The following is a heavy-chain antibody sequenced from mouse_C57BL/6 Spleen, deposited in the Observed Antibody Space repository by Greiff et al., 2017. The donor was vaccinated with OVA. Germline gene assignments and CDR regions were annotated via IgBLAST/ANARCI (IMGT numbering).Heavy chain of an antibody. CDR1: GYTFTDYY. CDR3: AREDYGNYGPFDY. V-gene: IGHV1-26*01. D-gene: IGHD2-1*01. J-gene: IGHJ2*01. CDR2: INPNNGGT. Sequence: VQLKQSGPELVKPGASVKISCKASGYTFTDYYMNWVKQSHGKSLEWIGDINPNNGGTSYNQKFKGKATLTVDKSSSTAYMELRSLTSEDSAVYYGAREDYGNYGPFDYWGQGTTLTVSS.